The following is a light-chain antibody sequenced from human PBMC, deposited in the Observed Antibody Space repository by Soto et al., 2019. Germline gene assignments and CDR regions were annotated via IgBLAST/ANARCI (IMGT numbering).Light chain of an antibody. CDR3: SSYTSTTTVV. Sequence: QSALTQPASVSGSRGQSITISCTGTSSDVGGYNYVSWYQQHPGKAPKLMIYEVSNRPSGVSNRFSGSKSGNTASLTISGLQAEDEADYYCSSYTSTTTVVVGGGTKLTVL. CDR1: SSDVGGYNY. V-gene: IGLV2-14*01. CDR2: EVS. J-gene: IGLJ2*01.